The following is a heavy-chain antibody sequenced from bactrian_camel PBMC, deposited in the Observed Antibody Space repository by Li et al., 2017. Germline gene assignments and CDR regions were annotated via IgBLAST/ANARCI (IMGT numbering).Heavy chain of an antibody. J-gene: IGHJ4*01. CDR1: GVTRGRRC. CDR2: IFSEDSAS. D-gene: IGHD3*01. Sequence: VQLVESGRGSVETGGSLRLPCLVSGVTRGRRCMGWFRQYPEKELERIVTIFSEDSASDVRASVKGRFTISQDKAKSTIDLQMNSLKAEDTAMYYCAADSYWVVTGTRKRNYTECLRASVYDYNVRGQGTQVTVS. V-gene: IGHV3-2*01.